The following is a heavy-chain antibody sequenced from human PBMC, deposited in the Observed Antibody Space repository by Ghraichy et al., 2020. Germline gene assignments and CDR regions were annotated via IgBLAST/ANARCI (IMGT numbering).Heavy chain of an antibody. J-gene: IGHJ6*02. D-gene: IGHD6-13*01. V-gene: IGHV3-74*01. CDR3: ASYSDSSSSDDYYYYGMDV. CDR2: INSDGSST. CDR1: GFTFSSYW. Sequence: GSLNISCAASGFTFSSYWMHWVRQAPGKGLVWVSRINSDGSSTSYADSVKGRFTISRDNAKNTLYLQMNSLRAEDTAVYYCASYSDSSSSDDYYYYGMDVWGQGTTVTVSS.